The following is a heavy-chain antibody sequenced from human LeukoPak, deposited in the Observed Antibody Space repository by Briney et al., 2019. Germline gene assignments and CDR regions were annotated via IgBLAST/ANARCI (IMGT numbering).Heavy chain of an antibody. D-gene: IGHD3-22*01. CDR2: IWYDGSNK. CDR1: GFTFSSYA. V-gene: IGHV3-33*08. Sequence: GRSLRLSCAASGFTFSSYAMHWVRQAPGKGLEWVAVIWYDGSNKYYADSVKGRFTISRDNSKNTLYLQMNSLRAEDTAVYYCARDSHPLGDSSGPTAYWGQGTLVTVSS. CDR3: ARDSHPLGDSSGPTAY. J-gene: IGHJ4*02.